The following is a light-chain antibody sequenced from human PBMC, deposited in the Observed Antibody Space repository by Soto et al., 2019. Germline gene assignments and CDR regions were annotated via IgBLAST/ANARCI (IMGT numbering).Light chain of an antibody. Sequence: EIVVTQSPATLSVSPGERATLSCRASQSVSSNLAWYQQKPGQAPRLLIYGASTRATVIPARFSGSGSGTEFTLTISSLQSEDFAVYYCQQYNAWPRTFGQGTKVDI. CDR1: QSVSSN. V-gene: IGKV3-15*01. J-gene: IGKJ1*01. CDR3: QQYNAWPRT. CDR2: GAS.